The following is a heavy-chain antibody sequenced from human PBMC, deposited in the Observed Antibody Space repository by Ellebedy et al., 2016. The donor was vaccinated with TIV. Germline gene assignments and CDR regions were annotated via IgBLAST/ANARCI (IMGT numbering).Heavy chain of an antibody. CDR1: GGSISSYY. J-gene: IGHJ4*02. V-gene: IGHV4-59*01. Sequence: MPSETLSLTCTVSGGSISSYYWSWIRQPPGKGLEWIGYIYYSGSTNYNPSLKSRVTISVDTSKNQFSLKLSSVTAADTAVYYCARDNQWLVRGAFDYWGQGTLVTVSS. D-gene: IGHD6-19*01. CDR2: IYYSGST. CDR3: ARDNQWLVRGAFDY.